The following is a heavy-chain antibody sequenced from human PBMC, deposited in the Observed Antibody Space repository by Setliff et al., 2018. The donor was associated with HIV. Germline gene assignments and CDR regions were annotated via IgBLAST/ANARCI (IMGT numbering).Heavy chain of an antibody. D-gene: IGHD6-13*01. CDR2: IYYSGST. CDR3: ARGGYSSSWYTYYGMDV. Sequence: SETLSLTCTVSGYSISSGYYWSWIRQPPGKGLEWIGYIYYSGSTYYNPSLKSRVTISVDTSKNHVSLRLNSVTAADTAVYYCARGGYSSSWYTYYGMDVWGQGTTVTVSS. CDR1: GYSISSGYY. J-gene: IGHJ6*02. V-gene: IGHV4-38-2*02.